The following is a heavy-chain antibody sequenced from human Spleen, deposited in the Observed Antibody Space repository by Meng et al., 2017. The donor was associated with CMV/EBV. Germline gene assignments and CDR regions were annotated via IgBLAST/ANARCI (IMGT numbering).Heavy chain of an antibody. D-gene: IGHD2-2*01. CDR2: IYSGGRT. Sequence: GESLKISCAASGFTVSNNYMSWVRQAPGKGLEWVSVIYSGGRTFYADSVRGRFTISRDDSKNTVYLQMNSLRSEDTAVYFCARQGADGSTKFDHWGQGTLVTVSS. J-gene: IGHJ4*02. CDR3: ARQGADGSTKFDH. V-gene: IGHV3-66*02. CDR1: GFTVSNNY.